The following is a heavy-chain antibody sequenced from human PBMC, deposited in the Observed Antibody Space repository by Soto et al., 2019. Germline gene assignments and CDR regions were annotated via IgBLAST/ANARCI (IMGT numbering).Heavy chain of an antibody. CDR2: INSFSGDT. Sequence: QVQLVQSGAEVKKPGASVKVSCKASGYTFTHYGITWVRQAPGQGLEWMGWINSFSGDTNYPQKLQGRLTMTTDTSTNTVYMELRNLRSDDTTVYYCARDLHSGGKYCYCDIGGRGTLVTASP. J-gene: IGHJ2*01. D-gene: IGHD2-15*01. V-gene: IGHV1-18*01. CDR1: GYTFTHYG. CDR3: ARDLHSGGKYCYCDI.